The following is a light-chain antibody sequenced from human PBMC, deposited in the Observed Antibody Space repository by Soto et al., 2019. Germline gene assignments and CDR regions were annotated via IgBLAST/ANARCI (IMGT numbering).Light chain of an antibody. Sequence: QSVLTQPTSASGSPGQSGTISCTGTSSDVWGYNYVSWYQQHPGKVPKVLISEVNKRPLGVPDRFSVSKSGNSASLTVSGLQADDEADYYCSSFAGTFFVFGTGT. CDR1: SSDVWGYNY. CDR2: EVN. J-gene: IGLJ1*01. CDR3: SSFAGTFFV. V-gene: IGLV2-8*01.